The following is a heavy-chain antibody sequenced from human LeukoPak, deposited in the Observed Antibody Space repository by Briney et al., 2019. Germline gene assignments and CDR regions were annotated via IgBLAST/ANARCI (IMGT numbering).Heavy chain of an antibody. CDR3: AREHGDDLSPGGDTFDI. D-gene: IGHD5-12*01. Sequence: SVKVSCKASGDTFNNFAISWARQAPGQGLEWMGGIIPTFGTANYAQKFQSRVTITADESTSTVYMELSSLRFEYTAMYYCAREHGDDLSPGGDTFDIWGQGTMVTVSS. CDR2: IIPTFGTA. CDR1: GDTFNNFA. J-gene: IGHJ3*02. V-gene: IGHV1-69*01.